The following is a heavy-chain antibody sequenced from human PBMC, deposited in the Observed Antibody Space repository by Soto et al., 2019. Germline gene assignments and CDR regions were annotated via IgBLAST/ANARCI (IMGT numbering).Heavy chain of an antibody. D-gene: IGHD2-8*01. CDR1: DYTFDNYG. Sequence: QDHLVQSGAEVKQPGASVKVSCKASDYTFDNYGINWVRQAPGQGPEWMGWSSPYKGSPKFSEKFQGRVTMTTDASTTTAYMELRSLRSDDTAVYYCARNPSTSWPPLYGMDVWGQGTTVTVSS. CDR3: ARNPSTSWPPLYGMDV. J-gene: IGHJ6*02. V-gene: IGHV1-18*01. CDR2: SSPYKGSP.